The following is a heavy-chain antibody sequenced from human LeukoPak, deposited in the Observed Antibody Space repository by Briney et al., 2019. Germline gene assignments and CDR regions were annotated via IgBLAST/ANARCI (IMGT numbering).Heavy chain of an antibody. D-gene: IGHD2-15*01. J-gene: IGHJ5*01. V-gene: IGHV6-1*01. CDR3: ARGRQYCSGGSCYSWFDY. CDR1: GDSVSSNSAA. CDR2: TYYRSKWYN. Sequence: SQTLSLTCAISGDSVSSNSAAWNWIRQSPSRGLEWLGRTYYRSKWYNDYAVSVKSRITTNPDTSKNQFSLQLNSVTPEDTAVYYCARGRQYCSGGSCYSWFDYWGQGTLVTVSS.